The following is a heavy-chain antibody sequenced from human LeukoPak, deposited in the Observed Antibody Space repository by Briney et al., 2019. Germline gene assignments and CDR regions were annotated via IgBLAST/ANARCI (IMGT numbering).Heavy chain of an antibody. CDR1: GYSISSGYY. CDR3: ARDHNPPYYHGSGYDAFDI. V-gene: IGHV4-38-2*02. Sequence: PSETLSLTCTVSGYSISSGYYWGWIRQPPGKGLEWIGSIYHSGSTYYNPSLKSRVTISVDTSKNQFSLKLSSVTAADTAVYYCARDHNPPYYHGSGYDAFDIWGQGTMVTVSS. D-gene: IGHD3-10*01. CDR2: IYHSGST. J-gene: IGHJ3*02.